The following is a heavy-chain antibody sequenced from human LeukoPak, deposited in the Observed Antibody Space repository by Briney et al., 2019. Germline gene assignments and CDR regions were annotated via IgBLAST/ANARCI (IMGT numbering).Heavy chain of an antibody. CDR2: IYTSRST. V-gene: IGHV4-4*07. CDR1: VGSISSYY. CDR3: ARETPVRPFDY. D-gene: IGHD2-8*01. J-gene: IGHJ4*02. Sequence: PSETLSLTCTASVGSISSYYWSWIRQPARKGLEWVGRIYTSRSTNYNPSLKSRVAISVDKAKNNSSLKRSSRTAAYTAVRYCARETPVRPFDYWGQGTLVTVSS.